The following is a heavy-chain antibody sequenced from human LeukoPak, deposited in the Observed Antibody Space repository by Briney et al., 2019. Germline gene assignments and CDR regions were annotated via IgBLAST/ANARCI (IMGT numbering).Heavy chain of an antibody. CDR2: IYHSGHT. D-gene: IGHD2/OR15-2a*01. CDR1: SASVSSDY. J-gene: IGHJ5*02. Sequence: EPSETLSLTCTVSSASVSSDYWSWIRQSPGKGLEWIGYIYHSGHTMSNPSLKSRVSLSLDTSNNQFSLKLSSVTAADTAVYYCARHPFQYPFDHWGQGTVVSVSS. CDR3: ARHPFQYPFDH. V-gene: IGHV4-59*08.